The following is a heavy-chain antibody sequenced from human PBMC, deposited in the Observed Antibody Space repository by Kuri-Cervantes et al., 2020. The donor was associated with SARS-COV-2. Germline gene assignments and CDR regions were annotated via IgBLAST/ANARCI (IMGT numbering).Heavy chain of an antibody. J-gene: IGHJ4*01. V-gene: IGHV3-21*01. CDR1: GFTFSSHS. CDR2: ISSSSSYI. Sequence: LARTCATSGFTFSSHSLNRVHQASGKGLEWVSCISSSSSYIYYADSVKCRFTISRDNSKNTLYLQMNRQRAEDTAVYYCARGPVSILRYFDCLDYWGHGTLVTVSS. D-gene: IGHD3-9*01. CDR3: ARGPVSILRYFDCLDY.